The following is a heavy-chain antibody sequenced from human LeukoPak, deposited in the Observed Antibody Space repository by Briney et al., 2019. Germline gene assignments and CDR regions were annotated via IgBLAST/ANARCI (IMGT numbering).Heavy chain of an antibody. Sequence: ASVKVSCKASGGTFSSYAISWVRQAPGQGLEWMGGIIPIFGTANYAQKFQGRVTITADESTSTAYMELSSLRSEDTAVYYCARDYRRGDGDYLKYFDYWGQGTLVTVSS. V-gene: IGHV1-69*13. D-gene: IGHD4-17*01. CDR2: IIPIFGTA. CDR1: GGTFSSYA. J-gene: IGHJ4*02. CDR3: ARDYRRGDGDYLKYFDY.